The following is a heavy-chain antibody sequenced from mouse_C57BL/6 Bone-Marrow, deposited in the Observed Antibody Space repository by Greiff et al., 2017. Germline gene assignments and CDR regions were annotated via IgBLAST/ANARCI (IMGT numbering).Heavy chain of an antibody. CDR3: AREGLLRAWFAY. J-gene: IGHJ3*01. CDR1: GYTFTSYW. D-gene: IGHD1-1*01. CDR2: IDPTDRYT. Sequence: QVQLQQPGAELVMPGASVKLSCKASGYTFTSYWMHWVKQRPGQGLEWIGEIDPTDRYTNYNQKFKGKATLTVDKSASTAYMQLSSLTSEDSAVYYCAREGLLRAWFAYWGQGTLVTVSA. V-gene: IGHV1-69*01.